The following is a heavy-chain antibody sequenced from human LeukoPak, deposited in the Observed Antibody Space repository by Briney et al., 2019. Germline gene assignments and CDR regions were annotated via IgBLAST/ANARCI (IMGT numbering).Heavy chain of an antibody. CDR2: INPSGGSR. CDR3: ARAALRYFDWSRYYYYMDV. CDR1: GYTFTSYY. J-gene: IGHJ6*03. D-gene: IGHD3-9*01. Sequence: WASVKVSCKASGYTFTSYYMHWVRQAPGEGLEWMGIINPSGGSRSYAQKFQGRVTITTDESTSTAYMELSSLRFEDTAVYYCARAALRYFDWSRYYYYMDVWGKGTTVTVSS. V-gene: IGHV1-46*01.